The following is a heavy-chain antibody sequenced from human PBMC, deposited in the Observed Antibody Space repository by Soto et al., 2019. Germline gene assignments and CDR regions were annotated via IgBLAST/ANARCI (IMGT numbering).Heavy chain of an antibody. V-gene: IGHV4-39*01. CDR3: ASLRAAGDFDF. D-gene: IGHD3-10*01. CDR1: GGSISSTNYY. CDR2: IYYTGTT. J-gene: IGHJ4*02. Sequence: SETLSLTCTVSGGSISSTNYYWGWLRQPPGKGLEWIGTIYYTGTTYHNPSLKSRLSISVDTSKSQFSVKLNSVTAADTAVYYCASLRAAGDFDFWGQGTLVTVSS.